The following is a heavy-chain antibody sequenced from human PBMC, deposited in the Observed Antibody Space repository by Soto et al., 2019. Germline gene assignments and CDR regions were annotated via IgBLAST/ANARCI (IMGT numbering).Heavy chain of an antibody. J-gene: IGHJ6*03. CDR3: AKSLVFVDHGYMDV. CDR1: GGRFTNYI. V-gene: IGHV1-69*08. CDR2: SIPIKGTA. D-gene: IGHD2-21*01. Sequence: QVQLVQSGAEVKKPGSSVKVSCEASGGRFTNYIFTWVRQAPGQGLEWMGRSIPIKGTADYALKFQDRVSMTADQSTNRVHMEMRSLRPDDTAVYYCAKSLVFVDHGYMDVWGKGTTVTVSS.